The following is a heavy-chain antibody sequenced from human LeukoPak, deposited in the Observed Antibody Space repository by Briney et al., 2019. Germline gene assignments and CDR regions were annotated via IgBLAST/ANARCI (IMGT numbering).Heavy chain of an antibody. CDR2: ISSSSRYI. CDR3: ARLGVGGSYSGIYYFNY. Sequence: GGSLRLSCAASGFTFGDYSMNWVRQAPGKGLEWVSSISSSSRYISYADSVKGRFTISRDNARNSLYLQMNSLRAEDTAVYYCARLGVGGSYSGIYYFNYWGQGTLVTVSS. J-gene: IGHJ4*02. V-gene: IGHV3-21*01. D-gene: IGHD1-26*01. CDR1: GFTFGDYS.